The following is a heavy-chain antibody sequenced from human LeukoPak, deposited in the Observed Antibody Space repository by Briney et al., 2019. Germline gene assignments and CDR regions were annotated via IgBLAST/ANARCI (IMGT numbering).Heavy chain of an antibody. Sequence: PGGSLRLSCVASGFTFSSYAMSWVRQAPGKGLEWVSAISGSGGSTYYADSVKGRFTISRDNSKNTLYLQMNSLRAEDTAVYYCAKGIIVVVPAAPFDYWGQGTLVTVSS. J-gene: IGHJ4*02. V-gene: IGHV3-23*01. D-gene: IGHD2-2*01. CDR2: ISGSGGST. CDR1: GFTFSSYA. CDR3: AKGIIVVVPAAPFDY.